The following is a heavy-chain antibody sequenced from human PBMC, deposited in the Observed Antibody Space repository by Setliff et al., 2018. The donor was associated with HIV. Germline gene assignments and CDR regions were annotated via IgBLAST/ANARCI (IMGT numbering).Heavy chain of an antibody. CDR3: ARHSPNVGVRGDAFDI. CDR2: IHYSGAI. CDR1: GGSISSHY. V-gene: IGHV4-59*08. J-gene: IGHJ3*02. Sequence: PSETLSLTCTVSGGSISSHYWIWIRQPPGKGLEWIGYIHYSGAINYNPSLKSRVTISLDTSRTQFSLRLSSVTAADTAVYYCARHSPNVGVRGDAFDIWGQGTVVTVSS. D-gene: IGHD2-8*01.